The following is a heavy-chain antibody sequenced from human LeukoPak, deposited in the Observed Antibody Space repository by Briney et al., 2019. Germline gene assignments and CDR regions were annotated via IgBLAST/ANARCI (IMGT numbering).Heavy chain of an antibody. D-gene: IGHD4-23*01. J-gene: IGHJ4*02. V-gene: IGHV4-59*01. Sequence: PSETLSLTCTVSGGSISSYYWSWIRQPPGKGLEWIGYIYYSGSTNYNPSLKSRVTISVDTSKNQFSLKLGSVTADDTAVYYCARDGGLDYWGQGTLVTVSS. CDR1: GGSISSYY. CDR3: ARDGGLDY. CDR2: IYYSGST.